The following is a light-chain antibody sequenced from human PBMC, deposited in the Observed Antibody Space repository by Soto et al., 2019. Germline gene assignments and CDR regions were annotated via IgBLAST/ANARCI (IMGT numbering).Light chain of an antibody. V-gene: IGLV2-14*01. CDR2: DVT. CDR3: SSYTTSSSYV. J-gene: IGLJ1*01. Sequence: QSALTQPASVSGSPGQSITISCTGTSSDVGVYIYVSWYQQHPGKAPKLMIYDVTSRPSGVSYRFSGSKSGNTASLTISGLQAEDEADYYCSSYTTSSSYVFGTGTKV. CDR1: SSDVGVYIY.